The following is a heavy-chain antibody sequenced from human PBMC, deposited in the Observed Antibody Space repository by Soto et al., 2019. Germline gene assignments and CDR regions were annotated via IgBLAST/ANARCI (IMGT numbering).Heavy chain of an antibody. CDR1: GYILTDYY. CDR2: INPNNGDT. J-gene: IGHJ6*02. V-gene: IGHV1-2*02. CDR3: ARSSGSYSYYGMDV. D-gene: IGHD1-26*01. Sequence: QVQLVQSGAEVKKPGASVKFSCRASGYILTDYYMHWVRQAPGQGLEWVAWINPNNGDTKYAQNFQGRGTMTRDTSTSTVYMDLSRLRSDDTAVYYSARSSGSYSYYGMDVWGQGTTVTVSS.